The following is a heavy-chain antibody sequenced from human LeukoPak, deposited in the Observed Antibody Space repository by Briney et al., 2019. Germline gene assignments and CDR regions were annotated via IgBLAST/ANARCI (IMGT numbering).Heavy chain of an antibody. J-gene: IGHJ4*02. V-gene: IGHV3-23*01. Sequence: GGSLRLSCAASGFTFRSYAMTWVRQAPGKGLEWVSSISGSGVSTYYADSVEGRFTISRDNSKNTLYLQMNSLRAEDTAVYYCAKLRGDGYNSFDYWGQGTLVTVSS. D-gene: IGHD5-24*01. CDR1: GFTFRSYA. CDR3: AKLRGDGYNSFDY. CDR2: ISGSGVST.